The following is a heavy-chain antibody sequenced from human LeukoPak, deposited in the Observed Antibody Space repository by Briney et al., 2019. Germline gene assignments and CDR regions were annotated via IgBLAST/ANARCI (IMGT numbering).Heavy chain of an antibody. J-gene: IGHJ4*02. V-gene: IGHV1-69*05. Sequence: SVKVSCKASGGTFSSYAISWVRQTPGQGLEWMGGIIPIFGTANYAQKFQGRVTITTDESTSTAYMELSSLRSEDTAVYYCARDRETCSGGSCYDQGIWDYWGQGTLVTVSS. CDR3: ARDRETCSGGSCYDQGIWDY. CDR1: GGTFSSYA. D-gene: IGHD2-15*01. CDR2: IIPIFGTA.